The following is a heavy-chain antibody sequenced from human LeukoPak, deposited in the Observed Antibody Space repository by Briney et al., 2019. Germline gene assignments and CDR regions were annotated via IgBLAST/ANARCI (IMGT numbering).Heavy chain of an antibody. CDR2: IYYSGST. V-gene: IGHV4-59*08. CDR3: ARQRGHSSGWYSYYYGMDV. Sequence: SETLSLTCTVSGGSISSYYWSWIRQPPGKGLEWIGYIYYSGSTNYNPSLKSRVTISVDTSKNQFSLKLSSVTAADTAVYCCARQRGHSSGWYSYYYGMDVWGQGTTVTVSS. D-gene: IGHD6-19*01. CDR1: GGSISSYY. J-gene: IGHJ6*02.